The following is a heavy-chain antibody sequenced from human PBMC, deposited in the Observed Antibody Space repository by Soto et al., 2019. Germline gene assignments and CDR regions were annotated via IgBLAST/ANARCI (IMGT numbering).Heavy chain of an antibody. CDR3: ARQPSRGYTNAYSADY. J-gene: IGHJ4*02. D-gene: IGHD5-18*01. CDR2: IYPGDSDT. Sequence: GESLKISCNASGYTFTTYWIGCVRQMPGKGLEWMGIIYPGDSDTRYSPSFQGQVTISADKSISTAYLQWSSLEASDTAMYFCARQPSRGYTNAYSADYWGQGTLVTVSS. V-gene: IGHV5-51*01. CDR1: GYTFTTYW.